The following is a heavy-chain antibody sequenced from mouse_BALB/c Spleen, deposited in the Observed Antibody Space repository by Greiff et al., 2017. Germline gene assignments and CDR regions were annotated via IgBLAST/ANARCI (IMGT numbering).Heavy chain of an antibody. CDR3: NAVLRALSAMDY. CDR1: GFNIKDYY. V-gene: IGHV14-4*02. D-gene: IGHD1-1*01. J-gene: IGHJ4*01. CDR2: IDPENGDT. Sequence: EVKLQESGAELVRSGASVKLSCTASGFNIKDYYMHWVKQRPEQGLEWIGWIDPENGDTEYAPKFQGKATMTADTSSNTAYLQLSSLTSEDTAVYYCNAVLRALSAMDYWGQGTSVTVSS.